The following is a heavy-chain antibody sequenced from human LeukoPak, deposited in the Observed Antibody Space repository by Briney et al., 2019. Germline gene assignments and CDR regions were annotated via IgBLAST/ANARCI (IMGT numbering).Heavy chain of an antibody. CDR1: GGSISSGSYY. CDR2: IYTSGST. CDR3: AREAPHHRMELPPDY. V-gene: IGHV4-61*02. D-gene: IGHD1-26*01. Sequence: SETLSLTCTVSGGSISSGSYYWSWIWQPAGKGLEWIGRIYTSGSTNYNPSLKSRVTISVDTSKNQFSLKLSSVTAADTAVYYCAREAPHHRMELPPDYWGQGTLVTVSS. J-gene: IGHJ4*02.